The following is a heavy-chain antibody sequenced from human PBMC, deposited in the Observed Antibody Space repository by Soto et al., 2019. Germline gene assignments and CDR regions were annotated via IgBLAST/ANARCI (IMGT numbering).Heavy chain of an antibody. Sequence: SVKVSFKASGGTFSRQAINWVRHAPGQGLEWMGGIIPLFGTTNYAQKFKGRVTISADESTSTAYMELSSLTSEDAAVYYCARAAIHGSSWYFGFDPWGQGTLVTVSS. CDR3: ARAAIHGSSWYFGFDP. V-gene: IGHV1-69*13. D-gene: IGHD6-13*01. CDR1: GGTFSRQA. J-gene: IGHJ5*02. CDR2: IIPLFGTT.